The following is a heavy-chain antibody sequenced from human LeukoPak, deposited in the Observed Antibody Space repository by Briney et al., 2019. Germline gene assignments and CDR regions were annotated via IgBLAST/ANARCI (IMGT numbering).Heavy chain of an antibody. D-gene: IGHD2-15*01. Sequence: SETLSLTCTVSGGSISSSSYYWGWIRQPPGKGLEWIGSNYYSGSTYYNPSLKSRVTISVDTSKNQFSLKLSSVTAADTAVYYCARRCSGGSCYSYFDYWGQGTLVTVSS. CDR1: GGSISSSSYY. CDR2: NYYSGST. V-gene: IGHV4-39*01. CDR3: ARRCSGGSCYSYFDY. J-gene: IGHJ4*02.